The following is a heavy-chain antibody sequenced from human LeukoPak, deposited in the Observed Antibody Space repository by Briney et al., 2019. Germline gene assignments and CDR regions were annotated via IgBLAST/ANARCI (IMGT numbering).Heavy chain of an antibody. J-gene: IGHJ4*02. D-gene: IGHD5-18*01. Sequence: PSETLSLTCTVSGGSISSGNYYWSWIRQPAGKGLEWIGRISMSGSTNYNPSLKSRVTISVDTSKNQFSLKLSSVTAADTAAYHCAGQTRGYSYGPNFDYWGQGTLVTVSS. CDR3: AGQTRGYSYGPNFDY. CDR2: ISMSGST. CDR1: GGSISSGNYY. V-gene: IGHV4-61*02.